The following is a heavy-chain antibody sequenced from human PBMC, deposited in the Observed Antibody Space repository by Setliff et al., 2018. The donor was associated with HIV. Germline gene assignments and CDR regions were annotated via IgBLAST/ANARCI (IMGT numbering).Heavy chain of an antibody. CDR1: GYTFTRFA. D-gene: IGHD5-12*01. J-gene: IGHJ4*02. Sequence: ASVKVSCKASGYTFTRFAINWVRQAPGQGLEWMGWINTNTGNPTYAQGFTGRFVFSLDTSVSTAYLQILKAEDTAVYYCARTGPSTDGYNLVIDYWGQGTLVTISS. CDR3: ARTGPSTDGYNLVIDY. V-gene: IGHV7-4-1*01. CDR2: INTNTGNP.